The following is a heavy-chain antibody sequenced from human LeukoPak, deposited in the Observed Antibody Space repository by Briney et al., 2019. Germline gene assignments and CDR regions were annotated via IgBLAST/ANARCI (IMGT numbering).Heavy chain of an antibody. Sequence: ASVKVSCKASGHTFTSYDINWVRQATGQGLEWMGWMNPNSGNTGYAQKFQGRVTITRNTSISTAYIELSSLRSEDTAVYYCARVSWYFEGYYYYYMDVWGKGTTVTVSS. CDR1: GHTFTSYD. CDR2: MNPNSGNT. J-gene: IGHJ6*03. D-gene: IGHD3-9*01. CDR3: ARVSWYFEGYYYYYMDV. V-gene: IGHV1-8*03.